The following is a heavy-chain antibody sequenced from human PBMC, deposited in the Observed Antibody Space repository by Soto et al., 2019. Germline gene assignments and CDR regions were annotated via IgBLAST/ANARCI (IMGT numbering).Heavy chain of an antibody. D-gene: IGHD3-10*01. CDR1: GGSISSSSYY. J-gene: IGHJ4*02. Sequence: QLQLQESGPGLVKPSETLSLTCTVSGGSISSSSYYWGWIRQPPGKGLEWIGSIYYSGSTYYNPSLKSRVTIAVDTSKNQFSLKLSSVTAADTAVYYCARRIGVRGVPWLYWGQGTLVTVSS. CDR2: IYYSGST. CDR3: ARRIGVRGVPWLY. V-gene: IGHV4-39*01.